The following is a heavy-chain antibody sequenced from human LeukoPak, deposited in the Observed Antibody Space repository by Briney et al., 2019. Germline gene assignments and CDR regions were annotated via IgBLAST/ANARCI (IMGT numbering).Heavy chain of an antibody. D-gene: IGHD5-24*01. CDR3: ASPMAWAHNRRDSDY. Sequence: SQTLSLTCTVSGGSISSGSYYWSWIWQPPGKGLEWIGSIYYSGSAYYNPSLKSRVSISVDTSKNQFSLKLRSVTAADTAVYYCASPMAWAHNRRDSDYWGLGTLVTVSS. V-gene: IGHV4-39*07. CDR1: GGSISSGSYY. J-gene: IGHJ4*02. CDR2: IYYSGSA.